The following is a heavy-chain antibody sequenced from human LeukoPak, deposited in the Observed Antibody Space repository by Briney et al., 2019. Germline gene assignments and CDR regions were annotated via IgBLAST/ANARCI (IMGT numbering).Heavy chain of an antibody. CDR3: AREMVMVRGVEPFDY. CDR1: GGSISSGSYY. Sequence: SETLSLTCTVSGGSISSGSYYWSWIRQPAGKGLEWIGRIYTSGSTNYNPSLKSRVTISVDTSKNQFSLKLSSVTAADTAVYYCAREMVMVRGVEPFDYWGQGTLVTVSS. CDR2: IYTSGST. D-gene: IGHD3-10*01. J-gene: IGHJ4*02. V-gene: IGHV4-61*02.